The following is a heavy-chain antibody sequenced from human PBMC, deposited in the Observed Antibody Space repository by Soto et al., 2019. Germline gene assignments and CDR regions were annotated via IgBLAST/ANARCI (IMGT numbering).Heavy chain of an antibody. J-gene: IGHJ6*02. CDR2: IIPIFGTA. V-gene: IGHV1-69*06. CDR1: GGTFSSYA. Sequence: SVKVSCKASGGTFSSYAISWVRQAPGQGLEWMGGIIPIFGTANCAQKFQGRVTITADKSTSTAYMELSSLRSEDTAVYYCARDRVGYCSGGSCYPQGYYYYGMVVWGQGTT. D-gene: IGHD2-15*01. CDR3: ARDRVGYCSGGSCYPQGYYYYGMVV.